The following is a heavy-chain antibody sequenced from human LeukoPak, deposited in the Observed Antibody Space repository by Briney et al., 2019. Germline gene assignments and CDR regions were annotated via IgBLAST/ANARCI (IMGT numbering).Heavy chain of an antibody. CDR2: IKQDGSEK. J-gene: IGHJ4*02. CDR3: ARDYCDSSGYYYWIPYYFDY. D-gene: IGHD3-22*01. CDR1: GFTFSSYW. Sequence: GGSLRLSCAASGFTFSSYWMSWVRQAPGKGLEWVANIKQDGSEKYYVDSVKGRFTISRDNAKNSLYLQMNSLRAEDTAVYYCARDYCDSSGYYYWIPYYFDYWGQGTLVTVSS. V-gene: IGHV3-7*01.